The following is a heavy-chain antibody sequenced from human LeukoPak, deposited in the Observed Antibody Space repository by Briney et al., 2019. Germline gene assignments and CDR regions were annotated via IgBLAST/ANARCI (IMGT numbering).Heavy chain of an antibody. J-gene: IGHJ4*02. Sequence: GGSLRLSCAASVITFSDDSMHWVRQAPGSGLEWVAYISPASKTIKYADSVKGRFTISRDNAKKSLYLQMKSLRAEDTAVYYCARDPYYSNHLDFLGQGTLVTVSS. CDR1: VITFSDDS. D-gene: IGHD4-11*01. V-gene: IGHV3-48*04. CDR3: ARDPYYSNHLDF. CDR2: ISPASKTI.